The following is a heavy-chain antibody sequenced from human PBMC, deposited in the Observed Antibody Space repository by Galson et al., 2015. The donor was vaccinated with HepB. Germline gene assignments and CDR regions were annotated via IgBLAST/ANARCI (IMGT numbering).Heavy chain of an antibody. CDR3: ARDRRWLQLRDAFDI. J-gene: IGHJ3*02. CDR2: ISSSSSYI. V-gene: IGHV3-21*01. D-gene: IGHD5-24*01. CDR1: GFTFSSYS. Sequence: SLRLSCAASGFTFSSYSMNWVRQAPGKGLEWVSSISSSSSYIYYADSVKGRFTISRDNAKNSLYLQMNSLRAEDTAVYYCARDRRWLQLRDAFDIWGQGTMVTVSS.